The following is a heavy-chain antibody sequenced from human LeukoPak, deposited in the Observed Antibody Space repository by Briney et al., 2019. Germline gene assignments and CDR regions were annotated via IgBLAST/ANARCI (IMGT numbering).Heavy chain of an antibody. J-gene: IGHJ5*02. D-gene: IGHD3-16*01. CDR1: GFTFSIYS. Sequence: NPGGSLRLSCAASGFTFSIYSMDWVRQAPGKGLGWVSYISNTNSYIYYADSVEGRFTISRDNAKNSLYLQMNSLKAEDTAVYSCAVPQSGGTWFDPWGTGTLVTVSS. CDR2: ISNTNSYI. CDR3: AVPQSGGTWFDP. V-gene: IGHV3-21*04.